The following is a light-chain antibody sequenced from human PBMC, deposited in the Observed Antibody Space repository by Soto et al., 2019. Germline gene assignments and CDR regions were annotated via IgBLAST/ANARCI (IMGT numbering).Light chain of an antibody. V-gene: IGKV3-11*01. CDR3: QEYESHLRT. Sequence: EIVLTQSPATLSLSPGERATLSCRASQSVSSYLAWYQQKPGQAPRLLIYDASNRATGIPARFSGSGSGTDFTLTISSLEPEDFATYYCQEYESHLRTFGPGTKVEI. CDR2: DAS. CDR1: QSVSSY. J-gene: IGKJ1*01.